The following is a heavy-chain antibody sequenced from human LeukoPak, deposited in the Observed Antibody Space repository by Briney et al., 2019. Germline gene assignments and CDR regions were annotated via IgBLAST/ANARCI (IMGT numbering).Heavy chain of an antibody. D-gene: IGHD2-21*01. CDR2: IYYSGST. J-gene: IGHJ4*02. CDR1: GGSISSSSYY. CDR3: ATLNLNTIQAYCGGDCYLYYFDY. V-gene: IGHV4-39*01. Sequence: PSETLSLTCTVSGGSISSSSYYWGWIRQPPGKGLEWIGNIYYSGSTYYNPSLKSRVTISVDTSKNQSSLKLTSVTAADTAVYYCATLNLNTIQAYCGGDCYLYYFDYWGQGTLVTVSS.